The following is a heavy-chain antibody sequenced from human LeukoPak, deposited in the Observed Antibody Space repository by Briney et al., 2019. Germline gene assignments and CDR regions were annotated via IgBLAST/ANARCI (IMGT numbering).Heavy chain of an antibody. CDR3: ASGSGSYRTPYYYMDV. V-gene: IGHV3-53*01. CDR1: GFTVSSNY. J-gene: IGHJ6*03. Sequence: GGSLRLSCAASGFTVSSNYMSWVRQAQGKGLEWVSAIYSGGSTYYADSVRGRFTISRDNSKNTLYLQMNSLRAEDTAVYYCASGSGSYRTPYYYMDVWGTGTTVTVSS. CDR2: IYSGGST. D-gene: IGHD3-10*01.